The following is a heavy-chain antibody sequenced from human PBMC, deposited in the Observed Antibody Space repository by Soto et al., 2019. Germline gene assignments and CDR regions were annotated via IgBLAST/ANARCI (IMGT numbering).Heavy chain of an antibody. Sequence: KPSETLSLTCTVSAGSISRGGFFWNWIRQHPGKGLEWIGYIYYTGRTDYNPSLKSRVTISRDTSKNHLSLILGSVTAADTAVYYCAGPGYSSQDYWGQGALVTVSS. V-gene: IGHV4-31*03. CDR1: AGSISRGGFF. CDR2: IYYTGRT. CDR3: AGPGYSSQDY. J-gene: IGHJ4*02. D-gene: IGHD5-18*01.